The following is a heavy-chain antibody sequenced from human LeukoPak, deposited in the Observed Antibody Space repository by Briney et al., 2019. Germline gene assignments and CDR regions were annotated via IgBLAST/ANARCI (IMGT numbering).Heavy chain of an antibody. J-gene: IGHJ5*02. CDR1: GFTFSSYS. CDR3: ATMSFIDP. D-gene: IGHD3-10*02. Sequence: PGGSLRLSCAASGFTFSSYSMNWVRQAQGKGLEWFSSISSSSTYISYADSVKGRFTISRDNAKNSLYLQMNSLRAEDTAVYYCATMSFIDPWGQGTLVTVSS. V-gene: IGHV3-21*01. CDR2: ISSSSTYI.